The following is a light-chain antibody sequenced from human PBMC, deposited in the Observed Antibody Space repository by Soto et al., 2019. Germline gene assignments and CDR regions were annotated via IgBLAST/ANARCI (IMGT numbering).Light chain of an antibody. CDR3: XXRTNWPRT. V-gene: IGKV3-11*01. CDR1: QSVXTX. Sequence: EVVLTQSPATLSLSPGERATLSCRASQSVXTXFAWYQQKSGKAPRISIYDASNRAXGVPGRFSGTGSGTDXXXXXXXXXXXDFAVYYCXXRTNWPRTFGQGTKLDIK. CDR2: DAS. J-gene: IGKJ2*01.